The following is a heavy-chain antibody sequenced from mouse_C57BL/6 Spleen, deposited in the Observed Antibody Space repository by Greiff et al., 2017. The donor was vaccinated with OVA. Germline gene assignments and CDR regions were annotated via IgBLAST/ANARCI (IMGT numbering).Heavy chain of an antibody. CDR2: IYPGSGNT. D-gene: IGHD1-1*01. V-gene: IGHV1-76*01. J-gene: IGHJ2*01. CDR3: ARSHYYGSSSYYFDY. CDR1: GYTFTDYY. Sequence: QVQLQQSGAELVRPGASVKLSCKASGYTFTDYYINWVKQRPGQGLEWIARIYPGSGNTYYNEKFKGKATLTAEKSSSTAYMQLSSLTSEDSAVYFCARSHYYGSSSYYFDYWGQGTTLTVSS.